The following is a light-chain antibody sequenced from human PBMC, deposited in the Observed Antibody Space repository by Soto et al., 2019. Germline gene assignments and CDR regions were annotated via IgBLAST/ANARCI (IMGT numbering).Light chain of an antibody. J-gene: IGKJ1*01. CDR3: LCKYHGWA. V-gene: IGKV1-6*01. Sequence: AIQMTQSPSSLSASVGDRVTITCRASQGIGNDLGWYQQKPGKAPKLLIYDASSLHSGVPSRFSGSGFGTDFTLTISSWQPEDFAINYSLCKYHGWAFGQGTRVESK. CDR2: DAS. CDR1: QGIGND.